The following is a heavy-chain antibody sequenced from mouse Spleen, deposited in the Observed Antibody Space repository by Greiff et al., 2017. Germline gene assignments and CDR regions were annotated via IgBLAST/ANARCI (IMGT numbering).Heavy chain of an antibody. CDR3: ARVGQGPYCFDY. Sequence: QVQLQQSGAELARPGASVKLSCKASGYTFTSYWMQWVKQRPGQGLEWIGAIYPGDGDTRYTQKFKGKATLTADKSSSTAYMQLSSLASEDSAVYYCARVGQGPYCFDYWGQGTTLTVSS. D-gene: IGHD3-3*01. CDR2: IYPGDGDT. J-gene: IGHJ2*01. CDR1: GYTFTSYW. V-gene: IGHV1-87*01.